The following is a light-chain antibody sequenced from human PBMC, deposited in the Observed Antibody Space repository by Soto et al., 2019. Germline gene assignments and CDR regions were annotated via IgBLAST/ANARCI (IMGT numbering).Light chain of an antibody. CDR1: QSISSW. Sequence: DIQMTQSPSTLSASVGDRVTITCRASQSISSWLAWYQQKPGKAPKLLIYKASTLEYGVPSRFRGSGSGTEFTLTIDTLQPDDFATYYCQHDKSYPWTFGQGTKVEIK. J-gene: IGKJ1*01. V-gene: IGKV1-5*03. CDR3: QHDKSYPWT. CDR2: KAS.